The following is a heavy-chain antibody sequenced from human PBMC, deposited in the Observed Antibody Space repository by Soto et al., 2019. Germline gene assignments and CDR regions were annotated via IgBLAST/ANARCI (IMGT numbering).Heavy chain of an antibody. V-gene: IGHV4-59*01. D-gene: IGHD4-4*01. CDR2: IYYSGST. Sequence: PSETLCLTCTVVGGSISSYDWSWIRQPPGKGLEWIGYIYYSGSTNYNPSLKSRVTISVDTSKNQWSLKLSSVTAADTAVYYCARHRKSTVTAGFYYYMDVWGEGTMVTVSS. CDR1: GGSISSYD. CDR3: ARHRKSTVTAGFYYYMDV. J-gene: IGHJ6*03.